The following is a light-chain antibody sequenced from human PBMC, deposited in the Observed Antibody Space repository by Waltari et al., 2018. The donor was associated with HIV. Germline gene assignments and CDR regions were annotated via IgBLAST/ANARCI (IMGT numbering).Light chain of an antibody. CDR3: QVWDGDSNHVV. CDR2: YDI. CDR1: NIGSRS. J-gene: IGLJ2*01. Sequence: SYMLTQPPSVSVAPGETARITCEGDNIGSRSVQWYQQKAGQAPGLVIDYDIDSPSGIPDRFSGSNSDNTATLTISRVEAGDEADYYCQVWDGDSNHVVFGGGTKLTVL. V-gene: IGLV3-21*04.